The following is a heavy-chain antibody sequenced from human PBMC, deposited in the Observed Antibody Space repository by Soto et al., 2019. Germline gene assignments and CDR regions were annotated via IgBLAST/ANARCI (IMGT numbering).Heavy chain of an antibody. J-gene: IGHJ4*02. CDR2: INGDGSNT. Sequence: EVHLVESGGGLVQPGGSLSLSCAASGFTFSSYWMHWVRQAPGKGLVWVSRINGDGSNTNYADSVKGRFTISRDNAKNTLYLQMTSLRADHTAVYYCARVCTGGSCYQFDSWGQGTLVTVSS. V-gene: IGHV3-74*01. CDR3: ARVCTGGSCYQFDS. CDR1: GFTFSSYW. D-gene: IGHD2-15*01.